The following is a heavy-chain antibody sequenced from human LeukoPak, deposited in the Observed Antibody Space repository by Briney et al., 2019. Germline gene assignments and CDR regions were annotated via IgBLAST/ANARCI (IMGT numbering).Heavy chain of an antibody. CDR1: GGTFSSYA. CDR2: IIPIFGTA. CDR3: ARAQIAVAGTPNNWFDP. D-gene: IGHD6-19*01. Sequence: ASVKVSCKASGGTFSSYAISWVRQAPGQGLEWMGGIIPIFGTANYAQKFQGRVTITADESTSTAYMELSRLRSDDTAVYYCARAQIAVAGTPNNWFDPWGQGTLVTVSS. V-gene: IGHV1-69*13. J-gene: IGHJ5*02.